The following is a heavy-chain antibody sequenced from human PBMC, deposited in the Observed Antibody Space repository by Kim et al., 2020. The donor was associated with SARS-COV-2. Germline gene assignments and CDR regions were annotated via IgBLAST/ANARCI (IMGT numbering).Heavy chain of an antibody. D-gene: IGHD2-2*01. V-gene: IGHV3-9*01. CDR3: AKAIRGYCSSTSCRYYGMDV. CDR1: GFTFDDYA. Sequence: GGSLRLSCAASGFTFDDYAMHWVRQAPGKGLEWVSGISWNSGSIGYADSVKGRFTISRDNAKNSLYLQMNSLRAEDTALYYCAKAIRGYCSSTSCRYYGMDVWGQGTTVTVSS. CDR2: ISWNSGSI. J-gene: IGHJ6*02.